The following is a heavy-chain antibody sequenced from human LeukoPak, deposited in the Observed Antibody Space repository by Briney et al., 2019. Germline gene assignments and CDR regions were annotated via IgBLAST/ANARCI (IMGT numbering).Heavy chain of an antibody. D-gene: IGHD2-2*01. CDR2: INPSGGST. J-gene: IGHJ6*03. V-gene: IGHV1-46*01. Sequence: ASVKVSCKASGYTFTSYYMHWVRQAPGQGLDWMGIINPSGGSTSYARKFQGRVTMTRDMSTSTVYIELNSLRSDDTAVYYCARAGVLIPAAMQRFYYYYYMDVWGKGTTVTVSS. CDR3: ARAGVLIPAAMQRFYYYYYMDV. CDR1: GYTFTSYY.